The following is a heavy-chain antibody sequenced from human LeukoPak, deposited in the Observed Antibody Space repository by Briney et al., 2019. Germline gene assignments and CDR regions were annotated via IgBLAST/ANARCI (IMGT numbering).Heavy chain of an antibody. V-gene: IGHV4-59*10. D-gene: IGHD1-26*01. CDR3: ARCIVGADGAVDI. CDR2: IYTSGST. Sequence: SETLSLTCAVYGGSFSGYYWSWIRQPAGKGLEWIGRIYTSGSTNYNPSLKSRVTISVDTSKNQFSLKLSSVTAADTAVYYCARCIVGADGAVDIWGQGTMVTVSS. CDR1: GGSFSGYY. J-gene: IGHJ3*02.